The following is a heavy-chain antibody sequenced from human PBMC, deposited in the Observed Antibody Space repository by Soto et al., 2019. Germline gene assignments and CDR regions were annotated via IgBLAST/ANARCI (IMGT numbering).Heavy chain of an antibody. Sequence: SETLSLTCTVSGGSISSGDYYWSWIRHPPGKGLEWIGYIYYSGSTYYNPSLKSRVTISVDTSKNQFSLKLSSVTAADTAVYYCARKLRYFDWLLYSPDYYYGMDVWGQGTTVTVSS. CDR3: ARKLRYFDWLLYSPDYYYGMDV. J-gene: IGHJ6*02. CDR2: IYYSGST. V-gene: IGHV4-30-4*01. CDR1: GGSISSGDYY. D-gene: IGHD3-9*01.